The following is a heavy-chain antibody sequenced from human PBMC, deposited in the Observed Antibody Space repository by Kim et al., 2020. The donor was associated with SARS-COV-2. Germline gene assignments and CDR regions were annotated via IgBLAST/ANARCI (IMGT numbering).Heavy chain of an antibody. D-gene: IGHD3-3*02. CDR1: GGSISSSSYY. CDR2: IYYSGST. V-gene: IGHV4-39*01. J-gene: IGHJ5*02. CDR3: ARHLLVLDWFDP. Sequence: SETLSLTCTVSGGSISSSSYYWGWIRQPPGKGLEWIGSIYYSGSTYYNPSLKSRVTISVDTSKNQFSLKLSSVTAADTAVYYCARHLLVLDWFDPWGQGTLVTVSS.